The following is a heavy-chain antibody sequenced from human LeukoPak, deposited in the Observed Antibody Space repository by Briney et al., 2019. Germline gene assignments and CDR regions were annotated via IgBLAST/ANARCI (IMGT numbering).Heavy chain of an antibody. CDR2: ISDTGSST. CDR1: GFTFSDFA. J-gene: IGHJ6*03. D-gene: IGHD3-22*01. CDR3: AKGTYYYDSSGYSRSFYYYYMDV. Sequence: GGSLRLSCAASGFTFSDFAMSWVRQAPGKGLEWVSGISDTGSSTYYTDSVKGRFTISRDNSHNTLYLQMNSLRAEDTAVYYCAKGTYYYDSSGYSRSFYYYYMDVWGKGTTVTVSS. V-gene: IGHV3-23*01.